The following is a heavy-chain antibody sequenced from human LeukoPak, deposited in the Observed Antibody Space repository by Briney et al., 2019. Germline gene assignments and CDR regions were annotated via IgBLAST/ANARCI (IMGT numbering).Heavy chain of an antibody. Sequence: PSETLSLTCTVSGGSISSGSYYWSWIRQPAGKGLEWIGRIYTSGSTNYNPSLKSRVTISVDTSKNQFSLKLSSVTAADTAVYYCARQAMVRDVYYYYYYMDVWGKGTTVTISS. J-gene: IGHJ6*03. D-gene: IGHD3-10*01. CDR2: IYTSGST. CDR3: ARQAMVRDVYYYYYYMDV. CDR1: GGSISSGSYY. V-gene: IGHV4-61*02.